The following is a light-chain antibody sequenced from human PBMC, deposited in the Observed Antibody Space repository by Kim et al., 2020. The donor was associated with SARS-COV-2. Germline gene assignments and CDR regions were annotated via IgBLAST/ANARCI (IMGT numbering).Light chain of an antibody. J-gene: IGKJ1*01. V-gene: IGKV3-20*01. CDR2: GAS. CDR1: QIVSSSY. CDR3: QHYGSSLWT. Sequence: SPGERATLSCRASQIVSSSYLSWYQQKHGQAPRLLIYGASSRATSIPDRFSGSGSGTDFTLTISRLDPDDFAVYYCQHYGSSLWTFGQGTKVEIK.